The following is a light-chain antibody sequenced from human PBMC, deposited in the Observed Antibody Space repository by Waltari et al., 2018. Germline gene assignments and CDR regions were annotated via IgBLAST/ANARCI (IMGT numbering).Light chain of an antibody. J-gene: IGKJ1*01. Sequence: EVVLTQSPGTLSLSPGERATLSSRASQSVGTYLVWYQQKPGQAPRLLIYHASTGATGIPDRFSGSGSGTDFSLTISRLEPEDFAVYYCQKYERLPATFGQGTKVEIK. CDR3: QKYERLPAT. CDR1: QSVGTY. CDR2: HAS. V-gene: IGKV3-20*01.